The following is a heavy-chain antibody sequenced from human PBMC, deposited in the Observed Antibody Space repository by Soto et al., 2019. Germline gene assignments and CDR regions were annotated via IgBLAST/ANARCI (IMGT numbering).Heavy chain of an antibody. CDR2: ISGSGGST. V-gene: IGHV3-23*01. J-gene: IGHJ5*02. CDR1: GFTFSSYD. Sequence: EVQLLESGGGLVQPGGSLRLSCAASGFTFSSYDMSWVRQAPGKGLEWVSAISGSGGSTYYADSVKGRFTISRDNSKNTLYLQMNSLRAEDTAVYYCAKDSYSSGWYGWFDPWGQGTLVTVSS. CDR3: AKDSYSSGWYGWFDP. D-gene: IGHD6-19*01.